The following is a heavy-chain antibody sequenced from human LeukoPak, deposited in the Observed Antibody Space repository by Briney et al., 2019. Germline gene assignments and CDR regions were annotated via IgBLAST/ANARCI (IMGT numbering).Heavy chain of an antibody. V-gene: IGHV4-39*07. J-gene: IGHJ4*02. Sequence: PSETLSLICTVSGGSISSSIYYWGWIRQPPGKGLQWIGSISYSGTTYYNPSLKSRVTISVDTSKNQFSLKLSSVTAADTAVYYCARLSGGYFDYWGQGTLVTVSS. CDR3: ARLSGGYFDY. CDR1: GGSISSSIYY. D-gene: IGHD2-8*02. CDR2: ISYSGTT.